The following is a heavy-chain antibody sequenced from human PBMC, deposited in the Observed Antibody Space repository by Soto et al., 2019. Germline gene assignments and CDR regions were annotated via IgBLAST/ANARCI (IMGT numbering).Heavy chain of an antibody. D-gene: IGHD5-12*01. CDR1: GDIFSGYS. V-gene: IGHV1-69*14. CDR3: ARDLGRGYDPGHY. J-gene: IGHJ4*02. Sequence: QVQLVQSGAEVKKPGSSVKVSCKTSGDIFSGYSISWVRQAPGQGLEWMGGIIPIFGTTNYAQRFHGRVTITADKSTSTVYMELYSLKSEDTAVYYCARDLGRGYDPGHYWGQGTLVTVSS. CDR2: IIPIFGTT.